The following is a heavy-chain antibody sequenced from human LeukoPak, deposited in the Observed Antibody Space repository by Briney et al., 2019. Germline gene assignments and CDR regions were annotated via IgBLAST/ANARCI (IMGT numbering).Heavy chain of an antibody. CDR2: IWYDGSNK. Sequence: GGSLRLSCSASGFTFSSYGMHWVRQAPGKGLEWVAVIWYDGSNKYYADSVKGRFTISRDNAKNSLYLQTNSLRAEDTAVYYCARSLGAGDFWSGYYLYYYYGMDVWGQGTTVTVSS. D-gene: IGHD3-3*01. J-gene: IGHJ6*02. CDR3: ARSLGAGDFWSGYYLYYYYGMDV. CDR1: GFTFSSYG. V-gene: IGHV3-33*08.